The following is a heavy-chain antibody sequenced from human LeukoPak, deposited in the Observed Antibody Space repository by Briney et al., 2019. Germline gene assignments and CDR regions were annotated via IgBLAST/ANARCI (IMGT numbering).Heavy chain of an antibody. CDR3: ARGEDVAGDYNYYYGMDV. CDR2: INPSGGSA. V-gene: IGHV1-46*01. J-gene: IGHJ6*02. D-gene: IGHD6-19*01. CDR1: AYTFTRYY. Sequence: ASVNVSCKASAYTFTRYYMHWVRQAPGQGREWMGIINPSGGSASYAQKFQGRVSMTRDTSTSTVYMELSSLRSEDAAVYYCARGEDVAGDYNYYYGMDVWGRGTTVTVSS.